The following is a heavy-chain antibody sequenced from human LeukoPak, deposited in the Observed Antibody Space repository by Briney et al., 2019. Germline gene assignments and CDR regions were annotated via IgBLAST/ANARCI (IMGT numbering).Heavy chain of an antibody. CDR1: GGSVRSSSYY. CDR2: IYYSGST. V-gene: IGHV4-39*07. Sequence: PSETLSLTCTVSGGSVRSSSYYWGWIRQPPGKGLEWIGSIYYSGSTYYSPSLKSRVTISVDTSKNQFSLKLTSVTAADTAVYYCARVSWFPGTSYYYMDVWGKGTTVTVSS. J-gene: IGHJ6*03. D-gene: IGHD1-1*01. CDR3: ARVSWFPGTSYYYMDV.